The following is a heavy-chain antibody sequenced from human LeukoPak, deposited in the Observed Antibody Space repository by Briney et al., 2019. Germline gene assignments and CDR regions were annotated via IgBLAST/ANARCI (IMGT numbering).Heavy chain of an antibody. CDR3: ARGGFWGTRGNYFDY. V-gene: IGHV4-59*01. Sequence: SETLSLTCTVSGGSISSYYRSWIRQPPGKGLEWIGYIYYSGSTNYNPSLKSRVTISVDTSKNQFSLKLSSVTAADTAVYYCARGGFWGTRGNYFDYWGQGTLVTVSS. D-gene: IGHD3-16*01. CDR2: IYYSGST. CDR1: GGSISSYY. J-gene: IGHJ4*02.